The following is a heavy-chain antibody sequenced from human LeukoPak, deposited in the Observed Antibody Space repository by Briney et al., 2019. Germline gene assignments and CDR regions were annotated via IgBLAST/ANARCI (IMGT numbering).Heavy chain of an antibody. V-gene: IGHV3-48*01. J-gene: IGHJ4*02. CDR3: ARVISVAGFDY. CDR1: GFTFSTYA. CDR2: ISGSSTTI. Sequence: GGSLRLSCAASGFTFSTYAMNWVRQAPGKGLEWVSYISGSSTTIYFADSVKGRFTISRDNAKNSLYLQMNSLRAEDTAVYYCARVISVAGFDYWGQGTLVTVSS. D-gene: IGHD6-19*01.